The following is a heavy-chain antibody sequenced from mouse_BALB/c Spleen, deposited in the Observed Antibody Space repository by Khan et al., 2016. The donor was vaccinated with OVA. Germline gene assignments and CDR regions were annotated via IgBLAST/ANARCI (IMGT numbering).Heavy chain of an antibody. CDR2: IWGDGSK. Sequence: QVQLKESGPGLVAPSQSLSITCTVSGFSLTDYGVNWFRQPPGKGLEWLGMIWGDGSKDYNSALKSRLSISKDNSKSQGFLKMNSLQTDDTARYXCAREEGVFAYWCQGTLVTVSA. CDR1: GFSLTDYG. J-gene: IGHJ3*01. CDR3: AREEGVFAY. V-gene: IGHV2-6-7*01.